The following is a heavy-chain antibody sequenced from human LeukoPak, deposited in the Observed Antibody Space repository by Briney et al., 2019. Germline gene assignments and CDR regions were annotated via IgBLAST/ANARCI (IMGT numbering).Heavy chain of an antibody. CDR1: GFTFRSYS. CDR2: ISSTSSSI. J-gene: IGHJ3*02. V-gene: IGHV3-21*01. Sequence: PGGSLRLSCAASGFTFRSYSMNWVRQAPGKGLGWVAYISSTSSSILYAESMKGRFTPSRDNAKKSLNLQMNSLRAEDTAVYYCVRGGFAAFEIWGQGTMVTVSS. CDR3: VRGGFAAFEI.